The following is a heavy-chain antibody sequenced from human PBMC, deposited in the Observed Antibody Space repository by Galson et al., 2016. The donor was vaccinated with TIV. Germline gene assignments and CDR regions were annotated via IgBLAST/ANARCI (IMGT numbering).Heavy chain of an antibody. J-gene: IGHJ5*02. CDR2: ISAYDGHT. V-gene: IGHV1-18*01. Sequence: SVKVSCKASGYTLINYGITWVRQAPGQGLEWMGWISAYDGHTNYALKFQGRVTMTTDTATRTAYMDLRSLTSDDAAVYYCARDMGHLDPWGQGTLVTVSS. D-gene: IGHD3-10*01. CDR1: GYTLINYG. CDR3: ARDMGHLDP.